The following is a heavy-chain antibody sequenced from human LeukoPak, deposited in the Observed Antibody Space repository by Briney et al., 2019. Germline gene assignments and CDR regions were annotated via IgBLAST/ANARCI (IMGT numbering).Heavy chain of an antibody. V-gene: IGHV4-39*01. J-gene: IGHJ4*02. CDR3: ARQYYGSGSFYFDY. Sequence: SETLSLTCAVSGGSISSSNWWSWVRQPPGKGLEWIGSIYYSGSTYYNPSLKSRVTISVDTSKNQFSLKLSSVTAADTAVYYCARQYYGSGSFYFDYWGQGTLVTVSS. CDR1: GGSISSSNW. CDR2: IYYSGST. D-gene: IGHD3-10*01.